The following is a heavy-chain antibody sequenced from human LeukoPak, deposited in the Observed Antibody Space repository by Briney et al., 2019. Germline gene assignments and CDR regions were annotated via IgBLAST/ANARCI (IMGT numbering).Heavy chain of an antibody. D-gene: IGHD4-23*01. CDR1: GFTVTSHY. CDR3: ASFDYGGHPDAFDI. J-gene: IGHJ3*02. CDR2: IYAGGNT. Sequence: GGSLRLSCAASGFTVTSHYMRWVRQAPGKGLEWVSVIYAGGNTYYADSVKGRFAISRDNSKNTLYLQMNSLRAEDTAMYYCASFDYGGHPDAFDIWGQGTMVTVSS. V-gene: IGHV3-66*01.